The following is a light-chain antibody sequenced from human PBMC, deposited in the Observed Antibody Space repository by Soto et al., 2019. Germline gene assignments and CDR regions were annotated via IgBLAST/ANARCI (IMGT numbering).Light chain of an antibody. J-gene: IGKJ1*01. CDR2: GAC. CDR1: QSVGSN. V-gene: IGKV3-15*01. Sequence: EVVMTQSPATLSVSPGERATLFCRASQSVGSNFAWYQQKPGQAPRLLSYGACTRDTDIPGRFSGSGSGTDFTLTISSLQSEDFAVYYCQQYNTWPRTFGQGTKVEIK. CDR3: QQYNTWPRT.